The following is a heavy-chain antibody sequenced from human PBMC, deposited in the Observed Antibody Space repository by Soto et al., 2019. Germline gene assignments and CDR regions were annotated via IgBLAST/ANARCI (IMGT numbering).Heavy chain of an antibody. V-gene: IGHV3-49*03. J-gene: IGHJ3*02. D-gene: IGHD2-21*02. CDR1: GFTFGDYA. Sequence: GGSLRLSCTASGFTFGDYAMSWFRQAPGKGLEWVGFIRSKAYGGTTEYAASVKGRFTISRDDSKSIAYLQMNSLKTEDTAVYYCTSVGGDYGEGAFDIWGQGTMVTVSS. CDR3: TSVGGDYGEGAFDI. CDR2: IRSKAYGGTT.